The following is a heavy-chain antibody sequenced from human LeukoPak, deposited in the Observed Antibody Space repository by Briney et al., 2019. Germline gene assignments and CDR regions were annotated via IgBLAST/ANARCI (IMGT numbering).Heavy chain of an antibody. CDR1: GDSITSSKW. V-gene: IGHV4-4*02. CDR2: IYHSGAT. J-gene: IGHJ4*02. CDR3: ASGSHAVTTRFDY. Sequence: SETLSLTCAVSGDSITSSKWWSWVRQSPEKGLEWIGEIYHSGATNYNPSLKSRVTMSVDKSKNQFSLNLSSVTAADTAVYYCASGSHAVTTRFDYWGQGTLVTVSS. D-gene: IGHD3-16*01.